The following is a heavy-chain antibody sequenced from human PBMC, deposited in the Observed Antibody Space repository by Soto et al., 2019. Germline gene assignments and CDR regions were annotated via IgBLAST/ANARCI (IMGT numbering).Heavy chain of an antibody. CDR3: ARGPAVYCSSTSCFRYYYYMDV. J-gene: IGHJ6*03. CDR2: INPTSGGT. D-gene: IGHD2-2*01. CDR1: GYTFTGYY. V-gene: IGHV1-2*04. Sequence: QVQLVQSGAEVKKPGASVKVSCKASGYTFTGYYMHWMRQAPGQGLEWMGWINPTSGGTNYAQKLQGWVTITRDTSISTAYMELSMLRSDDTAVYYCARGPAVYCSSTSCFRYYYYMDVWGKGTTVTVSS.